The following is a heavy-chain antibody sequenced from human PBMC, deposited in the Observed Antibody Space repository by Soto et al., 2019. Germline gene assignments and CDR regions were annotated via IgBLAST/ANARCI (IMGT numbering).Heavy chain of an antibody. CDR1: GGSISSGGYY. J-gene: IGHJ4*02. V-gene: IGHV4-31*03. Sequence: SETLSLTCTVSGGSISSGGYYWSWIRQHPGKGLEWIGYIYYSGSTYYNPSLKSRVTISVDTSKNQFSLKLSSVTAADTAVYYCARDLGAAARGIGYYFDYWCQVTLVSVSS. CDR3: ARDLGAAARGIGYYFDY. D-gene: IGHD6-13*01. CDR2: IYYSGST.